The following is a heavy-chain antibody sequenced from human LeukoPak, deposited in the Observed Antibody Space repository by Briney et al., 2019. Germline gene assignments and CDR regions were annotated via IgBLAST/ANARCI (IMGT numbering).Heavy chain of an antibody. D-gene: IGHD2-2*01. CDR2: IRYDGSNK. V-gene: IGHV3-30*02. Sequence: GGSLRLSCAASGFTFSSYGMHWVRQAPGKGLEWVAFIRYDGSNKYYADSVKGRFTISRDNSKNTLYLQMNSLRAEDTAVYYCAKGPPDIVVVPAAIGYYYYMDVWGKGTTVTVSS. J-gene: IGHJ6*03. CDR1: GFTFSSYG. CDR3: AKGPPDIVVVPAAIGYYYYMDV.